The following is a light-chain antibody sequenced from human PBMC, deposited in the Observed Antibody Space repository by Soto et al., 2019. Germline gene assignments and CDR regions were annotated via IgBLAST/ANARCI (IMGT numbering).Light chain of an antibody. V-gene: IGLV2-8*01. CDR2: EVT. J-gene: IGLJ2*01. CDR1: SSDVGGYNY. Sequence: QSALTQPPSASGSPRQSVTISCTGTSSDVGGYNYVSWYQRHPGKVPKLLIYEVTRRPSGVPDRFSGSKSGNTASLTVSALQAEDEAHYYCSSYAGNNVVIFGGGTKVTVL. CDR3: SSYAGNNVVI.